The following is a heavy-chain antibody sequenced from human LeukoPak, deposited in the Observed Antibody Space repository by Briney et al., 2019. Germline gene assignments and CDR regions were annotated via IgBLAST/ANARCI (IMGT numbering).Heavy chain of an antibody. Sequence: GESLKISCKGSGYNFTSYWIGWVRQMPGKGLEWMGIIYPGDSDTRYSPSFQGQVTISADKSISTAYLQWSSLKASDTAMYYCARLAGTLTIGYCSSTSCSNWFDPWGQGTLVTVSS. J-gene: IGHJ5*02. CDR2: IYPGDSDT. CDR3: ARLAGTLTIGYCSSTSCSNWFDP. CDR1: GYNFTSYW. V-gene: IGHV5-51*01. D-gene: IGHD2-2*01.